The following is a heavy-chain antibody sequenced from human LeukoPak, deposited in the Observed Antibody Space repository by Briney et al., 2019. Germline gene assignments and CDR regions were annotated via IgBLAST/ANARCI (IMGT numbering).Heavy chain of an antibody. V-gene: IGHV3-30*02. CDR1: GSTFSSYG. D-gene: IGHD1-14*01. CDR3: AKDTTPPKAGFDP. Sequence: GGSLRLSCAASGSTFSSYGMHWVRQAPGKGLKWVAFIRYDGSNKYYADSVKGRFTISRDNSKNTLYLQMNSLRAEDTAVYYCAKDTTPPKAGFDPWGQGTLVTASS. J-gene: IGHJ5*02. CDR2: IRYDGSNK.